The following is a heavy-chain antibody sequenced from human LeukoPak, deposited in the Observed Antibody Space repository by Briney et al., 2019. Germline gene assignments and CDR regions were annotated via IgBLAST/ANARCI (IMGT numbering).Heavy chain of an antibody. CDR1: GFTFSSYS. V-gene: IGHV3-21*01. Sequence: AGGSLRLSCAASGFTFSSYSMTWVRQAPGKGLEWVSSISSSSSYIYYADSVKGRFTISRDNAKNSLYLQMNSLRAEDTAVYYCASNRLVGATSFDYWGQGTLVTVSS. D-gene: IGHD1-26*01. CDR3: ASNRLVGATSFDY. CDR2: ISSSSSYI. J-gene: IGHJ4*02.